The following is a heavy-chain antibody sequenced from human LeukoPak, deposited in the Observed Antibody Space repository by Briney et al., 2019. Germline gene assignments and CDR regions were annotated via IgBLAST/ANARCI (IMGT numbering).Heavy chain of an antibody. CDR3: ARLKTMWSDP. J-gene: IGHJ5*02. Sequence: GESLKISCKGSGYRFTSYWIGWVRQMPGKGLEWMGRIDPSDSSTNYSPSFQGHVTISADKSISTAYLQWSSLKASDTAMYYCARLKTMWSDPWGQGTLVTVSS. CDR1: GYRFTSYW. CDR2: IDPSDSST. V-gene: IGHV5-10-1*01. D-gene: IGHD1-14*01.